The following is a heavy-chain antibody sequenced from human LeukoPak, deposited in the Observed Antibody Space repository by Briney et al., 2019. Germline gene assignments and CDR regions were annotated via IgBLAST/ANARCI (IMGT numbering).Heavy chain of an antibody. CDR3: ARAREVEMATPWLYYFDY. V-gene: IGHV3-7*01. D-gene: IGHD5-24*01. CDR1: GFTFSSYW. J-gene: IGHJ4*02. Sequence: GGSLRLPCAASGFTFSSYWMSWVRQAPGKGLEWVANIKQDGSEKYYVDSVKGRFTISRDNAKNSLYLQMNSLRAEDTAVYYCARAREVEMATPWLYYFDYWGQGTLVTVSS. CDR2: IKQDGSEK.